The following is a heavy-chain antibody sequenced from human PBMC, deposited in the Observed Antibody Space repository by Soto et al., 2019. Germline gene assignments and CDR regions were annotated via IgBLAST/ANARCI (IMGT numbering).Heavy chain of an antibody. CDR1: GYTFTNYW. CDR3: AASIFYYGMDV. J-gene: IGHJ6*02. V-gene: IGHV5-51*01. CDR2: IYPGDSDT. Sequence: GESLKISCKGSGYTFTNYWIGWVRQMPGKGLEWMGIIYPGDSDTRYNPSFQGQVTISADKSITTTYLQWSSLKASDTAIYYCAASIFYYGMDVWGQGTTVTVSS.